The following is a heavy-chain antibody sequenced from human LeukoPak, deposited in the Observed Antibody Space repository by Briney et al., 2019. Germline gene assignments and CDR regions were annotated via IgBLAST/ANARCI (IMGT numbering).Heavy chain of an antibody. CDR1: GGSISSYS. CDR2: IYYSGST. Sequence: MPSETLSLTCTVSGGSISSYSWSWIRQPPGKGLEWIGYIYYSGSTNYNPSLKSRVTISVDTSKNQFSLKLSSVTAADTAVYYCARDSGRANLFDYWGQGTLVTVSS. D-gene: IGHD1-26*01. CDR3: ARDSGRANLFDY. J-gene: IGHJ4*02. V-gene: IGHV4-59*01.